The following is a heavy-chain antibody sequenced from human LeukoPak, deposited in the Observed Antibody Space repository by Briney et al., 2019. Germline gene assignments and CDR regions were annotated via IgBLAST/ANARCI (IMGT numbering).Heavy chain of an antibody. CDR2: IYHSGST. CDR1: GYSISSGYY. Sequence: PSETLSLTCTVSGYSISSGYYWGWIRQPPGKGLEWIGSIYHSGSTYYNPSLKSRVTISVDTSKSQFSLKLSSVTAADTAVYYCARSYVWGSYYAFDIWGQGTMVTVSS. CDR3: ARSYVWGSYYAFDI. D-gene: IGHD3-16*01. V-gene: IGHV4-38-2*02. J-gene: IGHJ3*02.